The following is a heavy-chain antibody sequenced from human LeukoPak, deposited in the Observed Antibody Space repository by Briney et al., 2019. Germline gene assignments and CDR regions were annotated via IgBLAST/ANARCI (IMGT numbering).Heavy chain of an antibody. J-gene: IGHJ5*02. CDR1: GGSFSGYY. CDR3: ARGRVSYSSSSALWFDP. Sequence: SETLSLTCAVYGGSFSGYYWSWIRQPPGKGLEWIGEINHSGSTNYNPSLKSRVTISVDTSKNQSSLKLSSVTAADTAVYYCARGRVSYSSSSALWFDPWGQGTLVTVSS. D-gene: IGHD6-6*01. CDR2: INHSGST. V-gene: IGHV4-34*01.